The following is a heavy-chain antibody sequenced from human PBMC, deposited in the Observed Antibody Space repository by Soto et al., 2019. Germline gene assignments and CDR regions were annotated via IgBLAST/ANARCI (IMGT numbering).Heavy chain of an antibody. D-gene: IGHD6-13*01. Sequence: GGSLRLSCAASGFTFSNYWMSWVRQAPGKGLEWVANMKQDGSEKYYVDSVKGRFTISRDNAKNSLYLQMNSLRAEDTAVYYCARGSTTIEYWGQGTLVTVSS. CDR1: GFTFSNYW. V-gene: IGHV3-7*01. CDR3: ARGSTTIEY. CDR2: MKQDGSEK. J-gene: IGHJ4*02.